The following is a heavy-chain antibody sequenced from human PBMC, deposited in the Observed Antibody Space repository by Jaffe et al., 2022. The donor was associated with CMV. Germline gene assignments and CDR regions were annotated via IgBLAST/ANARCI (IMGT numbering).Heavy chain of an antibody. Sequence: EVQLLESGGGLVQPGGSLRLSCAASGFTFSSYAMSWVRQAPGKGLEWVSAISGSGGSTYYADSVKGRFTISRDNSKNTLYLQMNSLRAEDTAVYYCAKELPYDYVWGRENGEAFDIWGQGTMVTVSS. CDR1: GFTFSSYA. CDR2: ISGSGGST. J-gene: IGHJ3*02. D-gene: IGHD3-16*01. V-gene: IGHV3-23*01. CDR3: AKELPYDYVWGRENGEAFDI.